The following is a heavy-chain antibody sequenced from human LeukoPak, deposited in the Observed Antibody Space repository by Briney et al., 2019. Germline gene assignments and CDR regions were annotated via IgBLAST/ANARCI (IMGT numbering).Heavy chain of an antibody. V-gene: IGHV1-69*01. CDR1: GGTFSSYA. Sequence: SVKVSCKASGGTFSSYAISWVRQAPGQGLEWMGGIIPIFGTANYAQKFQGRVTITADESTSTAYMELSSLRSEDTAVYYCARDIVVVPAAIRIYYYYGMDVWGQGTTVTVSS. D-gene: IGHD2-2*02. CDR2: IIPIFGTA. J-gene: IGHJ6*02. CDR3: ARDIVVVPAAIRIYYYYGMDV.